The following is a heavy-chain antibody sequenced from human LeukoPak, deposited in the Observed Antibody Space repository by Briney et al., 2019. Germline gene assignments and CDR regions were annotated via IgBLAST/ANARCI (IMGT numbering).Heavy chain of an antibody. J-gene: IGHJ4*02. D-gene: IGHD6-13*01. Sequence: ASVKVSCKASGYTFTSYDINWVRQATGQGLEWMGWMNPNSGNTGYAQKFQGRVTMTRNTSMSTAYMELSSLRSEDTAVYYCARAGRYSRTTDYWGQGTLVTVSS. CDR2: MNPNSGNT. CDR1: GYTFTSYD. V-gene: IGHV1-8*01. CDR3: ARAGRYSRTTDY.